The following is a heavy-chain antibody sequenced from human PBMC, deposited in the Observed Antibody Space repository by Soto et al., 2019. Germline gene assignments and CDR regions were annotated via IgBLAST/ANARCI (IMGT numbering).Heavy chain of an antibody. CDR1: GGSISSGGYY. V-gene: IGHV4-31*03. CDR3: AREDYDFWSGAYYGMDV. J-gene: IGHJ6*02. CDR2: IYYSGST. D-gene: IGHD3-3*01. Sequence: LSLTCTVSGGSISSGGYYWSWIRQHPGKGLEWIGYIYYSGSTYYNPSLKSRVTIPVDTSKNQFSLKLSSVTAADTAVYYCAREDYDFWSGAYYGMDVWGQGTTVTVSS.